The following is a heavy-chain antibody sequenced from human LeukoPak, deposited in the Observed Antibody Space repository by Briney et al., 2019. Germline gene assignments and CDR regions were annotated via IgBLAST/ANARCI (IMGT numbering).Heavy chain of an antibody. CDR3: AISRSGGNYGDLDY. Sequence: GWSLPLSRVASRFTFDDYSMHWLRQAPGKGLERVSGITWNSGSIDYVDSVNGRFTISRDNAKKSLYLQMNSLRAEDTALYYCAISRSGGNYGDLDYWGQGTLVSVSS. D-gene: IGHD1-7*01. V-gene: IGHV3-9*01. CDR2: ITWNSGSI. CDR1: RFTFDDYS. J-gene: IGHJ4*02.